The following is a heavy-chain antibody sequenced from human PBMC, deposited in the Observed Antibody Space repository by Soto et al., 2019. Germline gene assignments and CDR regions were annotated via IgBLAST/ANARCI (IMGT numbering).Heavy chain of an antibody. CDR2: ISGSGGST. Sequence: LSLSCAAAGFTFSRYAMSWVRQAPGKGLEWVSAISGSGGSTYYADSVKGRFTISRDNSKNTLYLQMNSLRAEDTAVYYCAKWAPDTAMVAFDYWGQGALVTVSS. CDR3: AKWAPDTAMVAFDY. CDR1: GFTFSRYA. J-gene: IGHJ4*02. V-gene: IGHV3-23*01. D-gene: IGHD5-18*01.